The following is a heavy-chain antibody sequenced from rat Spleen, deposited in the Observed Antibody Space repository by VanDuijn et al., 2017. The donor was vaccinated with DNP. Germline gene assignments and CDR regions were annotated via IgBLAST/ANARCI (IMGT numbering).Heavy chain of an antibody. J-gene: IGHJ4*01. D-gene: IGHD1-2*01. CDR3: TRDQGAAISTGYAMDA. CDR2: MWYDGDT. Sequence: QVQLKESGPGLVQPSETLSLTCTVSGFSLTSYSVSWVRQPSGKGPEWMGRMWYDGDTAYNSALKSRLSISRDTSKNQVFLKMNSLQPDDIGTYYCTRDQGAAISTGYAMDAWGQGTSVTVSS. CDR1: GFSLTSYS. V-gene: IGHV2-63*01.